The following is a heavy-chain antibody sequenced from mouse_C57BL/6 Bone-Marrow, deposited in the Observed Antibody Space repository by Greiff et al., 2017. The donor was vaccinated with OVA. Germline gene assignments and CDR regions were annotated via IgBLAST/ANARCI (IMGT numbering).Heavy chain of an antibody. CDR1: GFTFGDYG. D-gene: IGHD3-3*01. V-gene: IGHV5-15*04. CDR3: ARHGWAYFDY. J-gene: IGHJ2*01. Sequence: EVMLVESGGGLVQPGGSLKLSCAASGFTFGDYGMAWVRQAPRKGPEWVAFISNLAYSIYYADTVTGRFTISRENAKNTLYLEMSSLRSEDTAMYYCARHGWAYFDYWGQGTTRTVSS. CDR2: ISNLAYSI.